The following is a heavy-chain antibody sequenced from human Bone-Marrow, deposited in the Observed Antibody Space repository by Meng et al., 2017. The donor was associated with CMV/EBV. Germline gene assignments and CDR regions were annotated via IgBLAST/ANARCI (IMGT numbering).Heavy chain of an antibody. J-gene: IGHJ4*02. D-gene: IGHD5-18*01. CDR2: ISSSGSYI. CDR1: GFTFDDYA. CDR3: ARPLDTTVGRWNFGY. V-gene: IGHV3-21*01. Sequence: GESLKISCAASGFTFDDYAMHWVRQAPGKGLEWVSYISSSGSYISYADSLKGRLTISRDNAKNSLYLQMNSLRAEDTAVYYCARPLDTTVGRWNFGYWGQGTLVTVSS.